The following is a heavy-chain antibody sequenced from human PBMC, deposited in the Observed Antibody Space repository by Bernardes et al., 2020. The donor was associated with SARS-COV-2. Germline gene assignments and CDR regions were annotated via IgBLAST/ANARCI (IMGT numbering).Heavy chain of an antibody. J-gene: IGHJ4*02. CDR1: GGSISSYY. V-gene: IGHV4-59*01. CDR3: AGSLPSLGY. D-gene: IGHD3-16*02. CDR2: IYYSGST. Sequence: SETLSLTCTVSGGSISSYYWSWIRQPPGKGLEWIGYIYYSGSTNYNPSLKSRVTISVDTSKNQFSLKLSSVTAADTAVYYCAGSLPSLGYWGQGTLVTVSS.